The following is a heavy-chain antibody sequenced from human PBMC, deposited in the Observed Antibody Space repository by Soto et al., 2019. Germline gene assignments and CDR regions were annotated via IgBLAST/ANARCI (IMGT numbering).Heavy chain of an antibody. J-gene: IGHJ4*02. Sequence: SGPTLVKPTQTLTLTCTFSGFSLSTSGVGVGWIRQPPGKALEWLALIYWDDDKRYSPSLKSRLTITKDTSKNQVVLTMTNMDPVDTATYYCASGPGIAVAGTHFDYWGQGTLVTVSS. V-gene: IGHV2-5*02. D-gene: IGHD6-19*01. CDR2: IYWDDDK. CDR3: ASGPGIAVAGTHFDY. CDR1: GFSLSTSGVG.